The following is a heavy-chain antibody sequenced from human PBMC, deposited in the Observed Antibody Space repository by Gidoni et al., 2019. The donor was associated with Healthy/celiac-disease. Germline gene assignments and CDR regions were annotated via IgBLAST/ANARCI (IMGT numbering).Heavy chain of an antibody. D-gene: IGHD1-26*01. V-gene: IGHV3-23*01. Sequence: EVQLLASGGGLVQPGGSLRLSWAASGFPSSRYAMSWVRQARGKGRGWVSAISGSGGSTYYADSVKGRFTISRDNSKNTLYLQMNSLRAEDTAVYYCAKAEGGVGATIADWGQGTLVTVSS. CDR1: GFPSSRYA. CDR3: AKAEGGVGATIAD. J-gene: IGHJ4*02. CDR2: ISGSGGST.